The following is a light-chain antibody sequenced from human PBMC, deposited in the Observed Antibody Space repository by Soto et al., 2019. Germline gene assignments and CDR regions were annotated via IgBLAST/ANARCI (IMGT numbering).Light chain of an antibody. CDR1: SSDVGGYNY. CDR3: SSYAGSNEVV. Sequence: QSALTQPPSASGSPGQSVTISCTGTSSDVGGYNYVSWYQQHPGKAPKLMIYEVSKRPSGVPDRFSGSKSGNTASLTVSGLKAEDEADYYCSSYAGSNEVVFGGGTKLTVL. V-gene: IGLV2-8*01. J-gene: IGLJ2*01. CDR2: EVS.